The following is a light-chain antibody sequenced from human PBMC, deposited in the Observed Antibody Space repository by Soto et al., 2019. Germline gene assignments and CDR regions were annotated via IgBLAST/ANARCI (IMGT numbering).Light chain of an antibody. V-gene: IGKV3-15*01. J-gene: IGKJ4*02. CDR3: QQYNNWPLT. CDR1: QSVSTN. CDR2: GTS. Sequence: ETVMTQSPATLSVSPGERATLSCRASQSVSTNLAWYQQKPGQAPRLLIYGTSTRATGIPARFSGSGSGTEFILTISSLQSEDFSVYYCQQYNNWPLTFGGGTRVEIK.